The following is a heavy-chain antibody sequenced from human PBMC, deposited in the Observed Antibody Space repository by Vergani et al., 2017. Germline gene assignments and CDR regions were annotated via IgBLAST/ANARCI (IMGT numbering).Heavy chain of an antibody. D-gene: IGHD3-16*02. J-gene: IGHJ4*02. Sequence: EVQLVESGGGLIQPGGSLRLSCAASGFTFSSYSMNWVRQAPGKGLEWVSYISSSSSTIYYADYVKGRFTISRDNAKNSLYLQMNSLRAEDTAVYYCARDQADYVWGSYRPFDYWGQGTLVTVSS. CDR1: GFTFSSYS. V-gene: IGHV3-48*04. CDR3: ARDQADYVWGSYRPFDY. CDR2: ISSSSSTI.